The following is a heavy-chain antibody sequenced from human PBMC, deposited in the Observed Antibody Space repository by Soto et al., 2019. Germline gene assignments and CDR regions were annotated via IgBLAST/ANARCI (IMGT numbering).Heavy chain of an antibody. CDR1: GFPFSSDA. V-gene: IGHV3-23*01. J-gene: IGHJ2*01. CDR3: ARFLRLYDSRGYYEGYFYFDL. CDR2: ISASGTST. D-gene: IGHD3-22*01. Sequence: PGGSLRLSCAASGFPFSSDAMIWVRQSPGKGLEWVSGISASGTSTYYPDSVKGRFTISRDNSKNMLFLQMDSLRAEDTAIYYCARFLRLYDSRGYYEGYFYFDLWGRGTLVTVSS.